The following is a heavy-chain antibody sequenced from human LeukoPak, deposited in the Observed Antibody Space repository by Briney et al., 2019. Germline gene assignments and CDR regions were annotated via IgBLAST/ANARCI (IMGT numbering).Heavy chain of an antibody. D-gene: IGHD3-3*01. CDR1: GHTLTELS. J-gene: IGHJ4*02. V-gene: IGHV1-24*01. CDR2: FDPEDGET. Sequence: GASVKVSCKVSGHTLTELSMHWVRQAPGKGLEWMGGFDPEDGETIYAQKFQGRVTMTEDTSTDTAYMELSSLRSEDTAVYYCAINRYYDFWSGYYGDRLFDYWGQGTLVTVSS. CDR3: AINRYYDFWSGYYGDRLFDY.